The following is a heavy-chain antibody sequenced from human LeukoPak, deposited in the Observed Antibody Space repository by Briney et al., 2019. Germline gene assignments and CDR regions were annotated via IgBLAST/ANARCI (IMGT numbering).Heavy chain of an antibody. V-gene: IGHV1-8*01. Sequence: PGASVKVSCKAPGYTFTSYDINWVRQATGQGLEWMGWMNPNSGNTGYAQKFQGRVTMTRNTSISTAYMELSSLRSEDTAVYYCARHPYYYGSGKYYMDVWGKGTTVTVSS. CDR1: GYTFTSYD. CDR2: MNPNSGNT. CDR3: ARHPYYYGSGKYYMDV. J-gene: IGHJ6*03. D-gene: IGHD3-10*01.